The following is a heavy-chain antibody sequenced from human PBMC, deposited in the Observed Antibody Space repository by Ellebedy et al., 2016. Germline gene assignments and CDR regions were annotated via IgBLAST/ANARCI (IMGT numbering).Heavy chain of an antibody. D-gene: IGHD2-2*01. CDR2: ISSSSSYI. J-gene: IGHJ4*02. Sequence: GESLKISXAASGFTFSSYSMNWVRQAPGKGLEWVSSISSSSSYIYYADSVKGRFTISRDNSKNTLYLQMNSLRAEDTAVYYCARVGSTGYFDYWGQGTLVTVSS. CDR3: ARVGSTGYFDY. CDR1: GFTFSSYS. V-gene: IGHV3-21*04.